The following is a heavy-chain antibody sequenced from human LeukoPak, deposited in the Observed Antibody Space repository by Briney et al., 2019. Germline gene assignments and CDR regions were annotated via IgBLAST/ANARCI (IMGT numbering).Heavy chain of an antibody. J-gene: IGHJ4*02. CDR2: INPNSGGT. CDR3: VSQAVAGTGWHERCLGY. CDR1: GYTFTGYY. V-gene: IGHV1-2*02. D-gene: IGHD6-19*01. Sequence: GASVKVSCKASGYTFTGYYMHWVRQAPGQGLEWMGWINPNSGGTNYAQKFQGRVTMTRDTSISTAYMELSRLRSDDTAGYYCVSQAVAGTGWHERCLGYWGQGTLVTVSS.